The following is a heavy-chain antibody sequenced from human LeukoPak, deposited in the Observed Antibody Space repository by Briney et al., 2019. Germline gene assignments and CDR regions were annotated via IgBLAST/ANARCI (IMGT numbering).Heavy chain of an antibody. Sequence: GGSLRLSCAVSGFTFSSYWMSWGRQAPGKGLEWGANIKQDGREKNYVDSVKGRFTISRDNARNSLYLQMKSLRGEDTAVYSCARDGDATSGSFDYWGQGTLVTVSS. J-gene: IGHJ4*02. CDR2: IKQDGREK. CDR1: GFTFSSYW. D-gene: IGHD3-22*01. V-gene: IGHV3-7*01. CDR3: ARDGDATSGSFDY.